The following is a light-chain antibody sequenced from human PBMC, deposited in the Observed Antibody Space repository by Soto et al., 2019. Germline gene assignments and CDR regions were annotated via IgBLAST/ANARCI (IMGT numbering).Light chain of an antibody. CDR3: ASRAVTTFRV. CDR2: EVT. V-gene: IGLV2-8*01. J-gene: IGLJ3*02. Sequence: QSALTQPPSASGSPGQSVTISCTGTSSDIGGYNYVSWYQQHPGKAPQLLIYEVTKRPSGVPDRFSGSKSGNTASLTVSGLQAEDEAEYYCASRAVTTFRVFGGGTKVTVL. CDR1: SSDIGGYNY.